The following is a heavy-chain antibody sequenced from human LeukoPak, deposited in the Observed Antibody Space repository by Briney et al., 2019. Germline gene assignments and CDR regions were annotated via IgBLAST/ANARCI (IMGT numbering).Heavy chain of an antibody. V-gene: IGHV3-74*01. CDR1: GFTFKLYW. D-gene: IGHD6-19*01. CDR3: AKALGAVAGTPPAEY. Sequence: GGSLRLSCAASGFTFKLYWMHWVRQVPGKRPVWVSRINDDGSDTIYADSVRGRFTISRDDAKNTLYLQMNGLRAEDTAVYYCAKALGAVAGTPPAEYWGQGTLVTVSS. CDR2: INDDGSDT. J-gene: IGHJ4*02.